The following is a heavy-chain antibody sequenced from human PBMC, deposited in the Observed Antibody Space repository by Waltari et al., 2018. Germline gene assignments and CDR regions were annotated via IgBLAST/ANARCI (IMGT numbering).Heavy chain of an antibody. V-gene: IGHV5-10-1*03. J-gene: IGHJ4*02. CDR2: IDPRDSST. D-gene: IGHD3-10*02. Sequence: EVQLVQSGAEVKKPGESLRSSCKGSGYSFTDYWILWVRQMPGKGLEWVARIDPRDSSTVYNSSFQGHVTVSADKSISTAYLQWSSLKASDTAMYFCARRVVREPFDHWGQGTLVTVSS. CDR1: GYSFTDYW. CDR3: ARRVVREPFDH.